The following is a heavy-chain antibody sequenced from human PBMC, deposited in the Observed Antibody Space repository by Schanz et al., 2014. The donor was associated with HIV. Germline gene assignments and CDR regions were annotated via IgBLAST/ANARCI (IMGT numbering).Heavy chain of an antibody. V-gene: IGHV3-33*08. CDR1: GFTFSKYG. D-gene: IGHD3-10*01. CDR3: ARDGSLNRGFDY. J-gene: IGHJ4*02. CDR2: IWYDGSNK. Sequence: QVQLVESGGGVVQPGRSPTLSCAASGFTFSKYGMHWVRQAPGKGLEWVAVIWYDGSNKYYVDSVKGRFTISRDNSKNTLHLQMNSLRAEDTAVYYCARDGSLNRGFDYWGQGTLVTVSS.